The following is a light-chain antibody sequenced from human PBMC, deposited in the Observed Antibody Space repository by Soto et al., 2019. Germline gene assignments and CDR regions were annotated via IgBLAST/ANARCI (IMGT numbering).Light chain of an antibody. J-gene: IGKJ4*01. CDR2: AAS. CDR1: QTLSKY. CDR3: QQRSRNPLT. Sequence: IQLTQSPSSLSASVGDRVTITCRASQTLSKYLTWYQQKPGKAPDPLIYAASTLQSGVPPRFSGSGSGTDFSLTIRSLQPEDFATYFCQQRSRNPLTFGGGTKVDIK. V-gene: IGKV1-9*01.